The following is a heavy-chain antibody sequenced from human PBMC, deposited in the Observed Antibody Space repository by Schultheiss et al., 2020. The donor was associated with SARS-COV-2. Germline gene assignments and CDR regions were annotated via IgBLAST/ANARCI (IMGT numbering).Heavy chain of an antibody. J-gene: IGHJ6*04. CDR2: IYYSGST. CDR1: GGSISSSSYY. CDR3: ARGGKYQRMDV. Sequence: GSLRLSCTVSGGSISSSSYYWGWIRQPPGKGLEWIGYIYYSGSTNYNPSLKSRVTISVDTSKNQFSLKLSSVTAADTAVYYCARGGKYQRMDVWGKGTTVTVSS. V-gene: IGHV4-39*07. D-gene: IGHD2-2*01.